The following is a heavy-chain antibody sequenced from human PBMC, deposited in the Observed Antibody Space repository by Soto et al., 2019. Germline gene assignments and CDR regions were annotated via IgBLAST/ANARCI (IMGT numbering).Heavy chain of an antibody. CDR3: ARGAGYCSGGSCFLFDY. D-gene: IGHD2-15*01. J-gene: IGHJ4*02. V-gene: IGHV3-30*09. CDR2: ISYDGSNK. CDR1: GITFSTYA. Sequence: QVQLVESGGGVVQPGRSLRLSCAASGITFSTYAMHWVRQAPGKGLEWVAVISYDGSNKYYADSVKGRFAISRDNSKNTVSLQMDSLRAEDTAVYYCARGAGYCSGGSCFLFDYWGQGTLVAVSS.